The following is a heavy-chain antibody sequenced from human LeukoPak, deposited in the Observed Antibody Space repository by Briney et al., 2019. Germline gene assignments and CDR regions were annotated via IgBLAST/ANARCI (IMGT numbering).Heavy chain of an antibody. V-gene: IGHV5-51*01. J-gene: IGHJ3*02. CDR1: GYSFTSCW. CDR2: IYPGDSDT. CDR3: ARRPLWSGYYSDAFDI. D-gene: IGHD3-3*01. Sequence: GESLKISCKGSGYSFTSCWIGWVRQMPGKGLGWMGIIYPGDSDTRYSPSFQGQVTISADKSISTAYLQWSSLKASDTAMYYCARRPLWSGYYSDAFDIWGQGTMVTVSS.